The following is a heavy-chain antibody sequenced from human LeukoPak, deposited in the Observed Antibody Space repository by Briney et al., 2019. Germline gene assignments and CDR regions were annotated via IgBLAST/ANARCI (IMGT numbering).Heavy chain of an antibody. J-gene: IGHJ4*02. CDR1: GYNFINFY. CDR2: IIPIFGTA. CDR3: ARAGRVATTTHFDY. D-gene: IGHD5-24*01. V-gene: IGHV1-69*13. Sequence: SVKVSCKASGYNFINFYIHWVRQAPGQGLEWMGGIIPIFGTANYAQKFQGRVTITADESTSTAYMELSSLRSEDTAVYYCARAGRVATTTHFDYWGQGTLVTVSS.